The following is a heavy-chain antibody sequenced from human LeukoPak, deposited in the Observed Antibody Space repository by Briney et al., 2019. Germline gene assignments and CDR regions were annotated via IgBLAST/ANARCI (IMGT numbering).Heavy chain of an antibody. CDR3: ARERDGATKDEGNWFDP. J-gene: IGHJ5*02. Sequence: SETLSLTRTVSGGSISSGGYYWSWIRQHSGKGLEWIGYIYYSGSTYYNPSLKSRVTISVDTSKNQFSLKLSSVTAADTAVYYCARERDGATKDEGNWFDPWGQGTLVTVSS. CDR1: GGSISSGGYY. V-gene: IGHV4-31*03. CDR2: IYYSGST. D-gene: IGHD1-26*01.